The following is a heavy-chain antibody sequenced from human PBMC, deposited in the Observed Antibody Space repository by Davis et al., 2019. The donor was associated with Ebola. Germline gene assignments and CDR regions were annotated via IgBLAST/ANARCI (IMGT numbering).Heavy chain of an antibody. CDR1: GFTFSHYS. CDR2: ISSSTSHM. J-gene: IGHJ6*02. CDR3: ARGGGDVVVVADVRFYYGMDV. D-gene: IGHD2-2*01. V-gene: IGHV3-21*01. Sequence: PGGSLRLSCAASGFTFSHYSMNWVRQAPGKGLEWVSSISSSTSHMFFADSVKGRFTISRDNAKNSLYLQMNSLRADDTAVYYCARGGGDVVVVADVRFYYGMDVWGQGTTVTVSS.